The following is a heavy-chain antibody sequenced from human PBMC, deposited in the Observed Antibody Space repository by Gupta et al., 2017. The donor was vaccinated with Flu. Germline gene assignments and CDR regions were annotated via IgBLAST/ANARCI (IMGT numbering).Heavy chain of an antibody. V-gene: IGHV3-23*01. J-gene: IGHJ3*02. CDR2: ISGTGYDS. CDR3: VRDGYNYIAFDI. CDR1: GFTLSAYA. D-gene: IGHD5-12*01. Sequence: EVQVLESGGGVVQPGGSLRLSCAPSGFTLSAYALHWVRQAPGKGLEWVSGISGTGYDSHYADSVKGRFTVSRDNSKNTLYLQMNSLTAEDTAIYYCVRDGYNYIAFDIWGQGTMVAVSS.